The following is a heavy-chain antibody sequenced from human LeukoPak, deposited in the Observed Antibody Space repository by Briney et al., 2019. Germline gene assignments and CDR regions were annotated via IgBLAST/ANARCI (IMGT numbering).Heavy chain of an antibody. CDR2: ISGRGGNT. Sequence: GGSLRLSCAASGFTFSSYAMSWVRQAPGKGLEWVSAISGRGGNTYYADSVKGRFTISRDNSKNTLFLQMNSLRAEDTAVYYCARNLGVIVPAAAFDYWGQGTLVTVSS. CDR1: GFTFSSYA. J-gene: IGHJ4*02. D-gene: IGHD2-2*01. V-gene: IGHV3-23*01. CDR3: ARNLGVIVPAAAFDY.